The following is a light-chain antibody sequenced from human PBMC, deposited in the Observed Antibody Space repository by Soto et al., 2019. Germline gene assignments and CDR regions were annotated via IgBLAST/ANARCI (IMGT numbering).Light chain of an antibody. CDR1: QSISSY. CDR2: AAS. V-gene: IGKV1-39*01. CDR3: QQYSTYST. Sequence: DIQMTQSPSSLSASLGDRVAITCRASQSISSYLNWYQQKPGKAPKVLIYAASNLQSGVPSRFSGSGSGTEFTLTISSLQPDDFATYYCQQYSTYSTFGQRTRLEI. J-gene: IGKJ5*01.